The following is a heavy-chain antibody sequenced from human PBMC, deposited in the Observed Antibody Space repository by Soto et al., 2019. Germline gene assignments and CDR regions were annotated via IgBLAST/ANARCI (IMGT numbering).Heavy chain of an antibody. V-gene: IGHV3-23*01. CDR1: GFTFSNYA. CDR3: VREGSGWYSRGSLDF. D-gene: IGHD6-19*01. Sequence: PVGSLRLSCAASGFTFSNYAMNWVRQAAGMGLEWVSVISGSGGSADYADSVQGRFTISRDNSKNTLYLQMNSLRAEDTAIYYCVREGSGWYSRGSLDFWGRGTMVTVS. CDR2: ISGSGGSA. J-gene: IGHJ3*01.